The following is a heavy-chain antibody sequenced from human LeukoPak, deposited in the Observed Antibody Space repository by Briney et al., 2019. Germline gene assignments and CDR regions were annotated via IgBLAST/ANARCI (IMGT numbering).Heavy chain of an antibody. J-gene: IGHJ5*02. Sequence: QSGGSLKLSCVASGFAFADSAVHWVRQTPGKGLEWVGCVRTRQNNYATIYGASVKGRFSISRDDSRSTASLQMNSLKIDDTALYFCIRHIERVAPDSWGQGTLVTVSS. D-gene: IGHD5-12*01. CDR3: IRHIERVAPDS. CDR2: VRTRQNNYAT. V-gene: IGHV3-73*01. CDR1: GFAFADSA.